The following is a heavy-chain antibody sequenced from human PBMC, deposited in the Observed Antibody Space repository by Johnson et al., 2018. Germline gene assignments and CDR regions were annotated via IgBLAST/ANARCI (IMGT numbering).Heavy chain of an antibody. J-gene: IGHJ3*02. D-gene: IGHD1-26*01. V-gene: IGHV3-33*01. CDR1: GFTFSSYG. CDR3: ARDRGSYPPDAFDI. CDR2: IWYDGSNK. Sequence: QVQLVQSGGGVVQXGRSXRLXCAASGFTFSSYGMHWVRQAPGKGLEWVAVIWYDGSNKYYADSVKGRFTISRDNSKNTLYLQMNSLRAEDTAVYYCARDRGSYPPDAFDIWGQGTMVTVSS.